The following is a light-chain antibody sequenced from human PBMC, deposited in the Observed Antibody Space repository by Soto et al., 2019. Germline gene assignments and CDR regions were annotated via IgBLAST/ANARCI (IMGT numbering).Light chain of an antibody. CDR1: QSVLYSSNNRNF. CDR2: WAS. CDR3: HQFYSLPFT. J-gene: IGKJ3*01. Sequence: DIVLTQSPDSLPVSLGERATINCKSSQSVLYSSNNRNFLAWFQQKPGQSPKLLIYWASIRESGVPDRFSGSGSGTDFTLTISSLQAEDVAVYYCHQFYSLPFTFGPGTKVEIK. V-gene: IGKV4-1*01.